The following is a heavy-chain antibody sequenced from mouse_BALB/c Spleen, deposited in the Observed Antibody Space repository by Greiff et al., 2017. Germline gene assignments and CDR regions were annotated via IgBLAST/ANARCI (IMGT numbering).Heavy chain of an antibody. CDR2: ISSGGST. CDR1: GFTFSSYA. Sequence: EVKLVESGGGLVKPGGSLKLSCAASGFTFSSYAMSWVRQTPEKRLEWVASISSGGSTYYPDSVKGRFTISRDNARNIPYLQMSSLRSEYTAMYCCARGGGTSGYFDVWGAGTTVTVSS. J-gene: IGHJ1*01. D-gene: IGHD3-3*01. V-gene: IGHV5-6-5*01. CDR3: ARGGGTSGYFDV.